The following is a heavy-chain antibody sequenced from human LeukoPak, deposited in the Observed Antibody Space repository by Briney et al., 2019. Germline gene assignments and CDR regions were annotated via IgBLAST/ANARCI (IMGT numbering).Heavy chain of an antibody. CDR1: GGTFSSYA. J-gene: IGHJ4*02. Sequence: SVKVSCKASGGTFSSYAISWVRQAPGQGLEWMGGIIPIFGTANYAQKFQGRVTITADESTSTAYMELSSPRSEDTAVYYCARERYGAYPNFDYWGQGTLVTVSS. V-gene: IGHV1-69*13. D-gene: IGHD4/OR15-4a*01. CDR2: IIPIFGTA. CDR3: ARERYGAYPNFDY.